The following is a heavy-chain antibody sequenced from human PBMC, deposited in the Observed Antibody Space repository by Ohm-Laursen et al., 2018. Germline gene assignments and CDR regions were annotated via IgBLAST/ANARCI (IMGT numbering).Heavy chain of an antibody. CDR2: IRSGSDTI. Sequence: SLRLSCAASGFTFDDYAMHWVRQAPGKGLEWVSYIRSGSDTISYADSVRGRFTISRDNAKNSLYLQMNSLRAEDTAVYYCARGDSAYFYYYGLDVWGQGTTVTVSS. V-gene: IGHV3-48*01. CDR1: GFTFDDYA. D-gene: IGHD3/OR15-3a*01. CDR3: ARGDSAYFYYYGLDV. J-gene: IGHJ6*02.